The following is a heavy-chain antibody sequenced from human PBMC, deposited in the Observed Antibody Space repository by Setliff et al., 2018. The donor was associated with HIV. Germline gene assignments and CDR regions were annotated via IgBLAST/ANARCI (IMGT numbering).Heavy chain of an antibody. CDR3: HSGYDTEEQSYFDY. V-gene: IGHV3-74*01. J-gene: IGHJ4*02. D-gene: IGHD5-12*01. Sequence: GGSLRLSCAASGFTFDRFWMHWVRQAPGKGLVWVSRVNRDGSSTTYADSVKDRFTISSDNAKNKLYVQMNSLRAEDTGVYYCHSGYDTEEQSYFDYWGQGALVTVSS. CDR1: GFTFDRFW. CDR2: VNRDGSST.